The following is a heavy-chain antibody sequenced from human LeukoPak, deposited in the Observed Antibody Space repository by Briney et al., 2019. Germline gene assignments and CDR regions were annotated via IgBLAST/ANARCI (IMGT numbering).Heavy chain of an antibody. D-gene: IGHD6-13*01. J-gene: IGHJ4*02. CDR3: ARGHYSSSWYGTPSYYFDY. CDR1: EYTFTSYD. V-gene: IGHV1-8*01. CDR2: MNPNSGNT. Sequence: ASVKVSCKASEYTFTSYDINWVRQATGQGLEWMGWMNPNSGNTGYAQKFRGRFTMTRNTSISTAYMELTSLRSDDTAVYYCARGHYSSSWYGTPSYYFDYWGQGTLVTVSS.